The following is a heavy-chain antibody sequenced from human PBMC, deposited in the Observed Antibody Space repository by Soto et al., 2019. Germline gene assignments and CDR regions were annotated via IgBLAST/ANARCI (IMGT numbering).Heavy chain of an antibody. V-gene: IGHV3-73*01. CDR1: GFVFIGSA. D-gene: IGHD3-10*01. CDR2: IRSRANNYAT. Sequence: GSLRLSCAASGFVFIGSAIHCFRQAAWKWLEWVGRIRSRANNYATSSGASVRGRFTFFRDDSKNMAYLQMNTLKTEDTAIYYCARGQQAAIGDYYYHGLDVWGQGTSVTVSS. CDR3: ARGQQAAIGDYYYHGLDV. J-gene: IGHJ6*02.